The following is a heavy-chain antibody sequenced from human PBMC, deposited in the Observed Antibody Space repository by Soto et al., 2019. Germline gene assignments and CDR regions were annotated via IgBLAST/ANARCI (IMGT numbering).Heavy chain of an antibody. D-gene: IGHD6-19*01. J-gene: IGHJ4*02. CDR3: ASSRIAVAYYFDY. CDR2: IYYSGST. Sequence: SETLSLTCTVSGGSISSYYWSWIRQPPGKGLEWIGYIYYSGSTNYNPSLKSRVTISVDTSKNQFSLKLSSVTAADTAVYYCASSRIAVAYYFDYWGQGTLVTVSS. V-gene: IGHV4-59*08. CDR1: GGSISSYY.